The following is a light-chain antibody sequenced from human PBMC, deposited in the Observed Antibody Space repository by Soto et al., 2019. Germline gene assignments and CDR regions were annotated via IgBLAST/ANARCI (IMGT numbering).Light chain of an antibody. Sequence: ENVLTQSPGTLSLSPGERVTLSCRASQSVSSNYLAWYQQKPGQAPRLLIYGASVRATGIPDRFSGSGSGTDFTLTISRLEPEDFAVYYCQQYCSSPYTFGQGTKLEIK. V-gene: IGKV3-20*01. CDR1: QSVSSNY. CDR3: QQYCSSPYT. CDR2: GAS. J-gene: IGKJ2*01.